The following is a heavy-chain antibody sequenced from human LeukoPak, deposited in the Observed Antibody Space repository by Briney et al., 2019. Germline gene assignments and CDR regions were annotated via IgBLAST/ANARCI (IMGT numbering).Heavy chain of an antibody. J-gene: IGHJ3*02. V-gene: IGHV4-59*12. Sequence: PSETLSLTCTVSGGSISSYYWSWIRQPPGKGLEWIGYIYYSGSTNYNPSLKSRVTISVDTSKNQFSLKLSSVTAADTAVYYCAKDREGGYRLYLSAFDIWGQGTMVTVSS. CDR3: AKDREGGYRLYLSAFDI. D-gene: IGHD5-24*01. CDR2: IYYSGST. CDR1: GGSISSYY.